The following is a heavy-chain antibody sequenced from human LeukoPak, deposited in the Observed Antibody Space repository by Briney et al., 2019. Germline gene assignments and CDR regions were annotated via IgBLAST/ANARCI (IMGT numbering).Heavy chain of an antibody. CDR3: ARGGDSAEEIVVVPASDGYFDL. Sequence: SETLSLTCTVSGGSISSGDYYWSWIRQPPGKGLEWIGYIYYSGSTYYNPSLKSRVTMSVDTSKNQFSLKLSSVTAADTAVYYCARGGDSAEEIVVVPASDGYFDLWGRGTLVTVSS. D-gene: IGHD2-2*01. CDR1: GGSISSGDYY. CDR2: IYYSGST. J-gene: IGHJ2*01. V-gene: IGHV4-30-4*01.